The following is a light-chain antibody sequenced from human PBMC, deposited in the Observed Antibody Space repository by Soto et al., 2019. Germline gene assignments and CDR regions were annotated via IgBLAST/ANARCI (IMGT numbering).Light chain of an antibody. V-gene: IGKV3-15*01. CDR2: GAS. Sequence: EIVMTQSPATLSVSPGERATLSCRAGQSVRSNLAWYQQKPGQAPRLLIYGASTRATGTPARFSGSGSGTEFTLTITSLQSEDFAVYYCQQYNTWPRSFGGGTKVEIK. CDR1: QSVRSN. J-gene: IGKJ4*01. CDR3: QQYNTWPRS.